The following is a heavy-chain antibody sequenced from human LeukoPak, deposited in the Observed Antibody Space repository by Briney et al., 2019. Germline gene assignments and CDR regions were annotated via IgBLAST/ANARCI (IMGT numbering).Heavy chain of an antibody. V-gene: IGHV1-24*01. CDR2: FDPEEGDT. J-gene: IGHJ4*02. Sequence: ASVKVSCKVSGHTLIEFSMEGLRQAPGKGLEWMGGFDPEEGDTVYAQKFQGRLTMTEDTSTDPAYMELSSLTSEDTAVYYCATGSIVYDFWGQGTLVTVSS. CDR1: GHTLIEFS. CDR3: ATGSIVYDF. D-gene: IGHD2-21*01.